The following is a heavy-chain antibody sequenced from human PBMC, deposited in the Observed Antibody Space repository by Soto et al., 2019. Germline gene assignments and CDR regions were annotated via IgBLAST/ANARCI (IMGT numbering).Heavy chain of an antibody. V-gene: IGHV3-23*01. D-gene: IGHD5-18*01. CDR3: AKERGYNYGYDAMDV. J-gene: IGHJ6*02. Sequence: EVQLLESGGGLVQPGGSLRLSCAASGFTFSSYAMSWVRQAPGKGLEWVSGISGSGGSTYYADSVKGRFTISRDNSNKTLYLQKSSLRAEDTAVYYCAKERGYNYGYDAMDVWGQGTTVTVSS. CDR1: GFTFSSYA. CDR2: ISGSGGST.